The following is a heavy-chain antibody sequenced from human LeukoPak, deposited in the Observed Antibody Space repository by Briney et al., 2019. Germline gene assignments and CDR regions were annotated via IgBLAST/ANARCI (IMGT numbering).Heavy chain of an antibody. CDR3: AKSLSGPAAAHFDY. CDR1: GFSFSGAW. CDR2: IRYDGSNK. V-gene: IGHV3-30*02. D-gene: IGHD2-2*01. Sequence: GGSLRLSCVASGFSFSGAWMSWVRQAPGKGLEWVAFIRYDGSNKYYADSVKGRFTISRDNSKNTLYLQMNSLRAEDTAVYYCAKSLSGPAAAHFDYWGQGTLVTVSS. J-gene: IGHJ4*02.